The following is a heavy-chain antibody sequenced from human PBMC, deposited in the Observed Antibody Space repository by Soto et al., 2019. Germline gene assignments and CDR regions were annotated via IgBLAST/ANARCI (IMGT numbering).Heavy chain of an antibody. V-gene: IGHV1-69*13. Sequence: SVKVSCKASGGTFSSYAISWVRQAPGQGLEWMGGIIPIFGTANYAQKFQGRVTITADESTSTAYMELSSLRSQDTAVYYCARSHRDQSLLRHWGQGTLPTVSS. CDR3: ARSHRDQSLLRH. J-gene: IGHJ4*02. D-gene: IGHD3-22*01. CDR2: IIPIFGTA. CDR1: GGTFSSYA.